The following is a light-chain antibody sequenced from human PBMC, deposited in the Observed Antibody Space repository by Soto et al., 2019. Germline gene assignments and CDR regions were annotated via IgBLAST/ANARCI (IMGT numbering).Light chain of an antibody. J-gene: IGKJ1*01. CDR1: QSVSSY. Sequence: ESVLTQSPATLSLSGGERATLXXRASQSVSSYLAWYQQKPGQAPRXLIYDASNRATGIPARFSGSGSGTDFTLTISSLEPEDFAVYYCQQRSNWTWTFGQGTKVDIK. CDR3: QQRSNWTWT. CDR2: DAS. V-gene: IGKV3-11*01.